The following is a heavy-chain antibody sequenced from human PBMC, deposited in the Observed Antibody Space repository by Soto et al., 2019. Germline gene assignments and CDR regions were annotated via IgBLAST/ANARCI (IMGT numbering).Heavy chain of an antibody. J-gene: IGHJ3*02. CDR3: ARQIMSSGYDLGENDAFDI. D-gene: IGHD5-12*01. CDR2: IYYSGST. CDR1: GGSISSSSYY. Sequence: QLQLQESGPGLVKPSETLSLTCTVSGGSISSSSYYWGWIRQPPGKGLEWIGSIYYSGSTYYNPSLKSRVTISVDTSKNQFSLKLSSVTAADTAVYYCARQIMSSGYDLGENDAFDIWGQGTMVTVSS. V-gene: IGHV4-39*01.